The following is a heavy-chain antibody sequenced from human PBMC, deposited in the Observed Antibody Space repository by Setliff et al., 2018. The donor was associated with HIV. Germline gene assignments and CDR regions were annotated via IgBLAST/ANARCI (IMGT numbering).Heavy chain of an antibody. J-gene: IGHJ4*02. CDR3: ASLGPATVTTDWGFDY. CDR1: GYSVSSGYY. V-gene: IGHV4-38-2*02. Sequence: PSETLSLTCTVSGYSVSSGYYWGWIRQPPGTGLEWIGSIYHSGSTYYNPSLKSRVTLSVDTSKNQFSLKLSSVTAADTAVYYCASLGPATVTTDWGFDYWGQGTLVTVSS. CDR2: IYHSGST. D-gene: IGHD4-17*01.